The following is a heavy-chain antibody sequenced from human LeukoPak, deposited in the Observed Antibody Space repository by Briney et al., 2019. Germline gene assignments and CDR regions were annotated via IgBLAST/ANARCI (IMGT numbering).Heavy chain of an antibody. CDR2: INAGNGNT. D-gene: IGHD4-17*01. CDR1: GNTFTSYA. J-gene: IGHJ3*02. CDR3: ARLSGDYVAFDI. Sequence: ASVKVSCKASGNTFTSYAMHWVRQAPGQRLEWMGWINAGNGNTKYSQKSQGRVTITRDTSASTVYMELSSLRSEDTAVYYCARLSGDYVAFDIWGQGTMVTVSS. V-gene: IGHV1-3*01.